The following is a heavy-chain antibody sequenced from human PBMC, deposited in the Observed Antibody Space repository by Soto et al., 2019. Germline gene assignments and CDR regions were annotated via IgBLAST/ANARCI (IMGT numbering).Heavy chain of an antibody. V-gene: IGHV4-59*01. CDR1: GDSISSYY. J-gene: IGHJ4*02. CDR3: TRDTSGWYFDY. CDR2: IYYSGST. D-gene: IGHD6-19*01. Sequence: PSQTLSLTCTVSGDSISSYYWTWIRQPPGKGLEWIGYIYYSGSTNYNPSLKGRVTISVDTSKNQFSLKLNSVTAADTAVYYCTRDTSGWYFDYWGQGTLVTVSS.